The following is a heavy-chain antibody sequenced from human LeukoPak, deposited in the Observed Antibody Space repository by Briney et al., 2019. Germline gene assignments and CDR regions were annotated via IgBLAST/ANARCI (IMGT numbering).Heavy chain of an antibody. CDR1: GGSISSGGYY. CDR2: IYYSGST. D-gene: IGHD2-2*01. V-gene: IGHV4-31*03. Sequence: SETLSLTCTVSGGSISSGGYYWSWIRQHPGKGLEWIGYIYYSGSTYYNPSLKSRVTISVDTSKNQFSLKLSSVTAADTAVYYCARDPIPPRYCSSTSCRVYYYYYGMDVWGQGTTVTVSS. J-gene: IGHJ6*02. CDR3: ARDPIPPRYCSSTSCRVYYYYYGMDV.